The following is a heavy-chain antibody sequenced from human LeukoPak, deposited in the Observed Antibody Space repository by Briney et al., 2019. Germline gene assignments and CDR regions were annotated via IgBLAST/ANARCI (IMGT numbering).Heavy chain of an antibody. CDR1: GFNFITAA. J-gene: IGHJ3*01. CDR3: VKDIQLSA. CDR2: IGSSGGST. D-gene: IGHD5-24*01. Sequence: GGSLRLSCAASGFNFITAAMTWVRQAPGKGLEWVSLIGSSGGSTYYADSVKGRFTISRDNSNHTLSLQMNSLRVEDTAIYYCVKDIQLSAWGLGTMVTVSS. V-gene: IGHV3-23*01.